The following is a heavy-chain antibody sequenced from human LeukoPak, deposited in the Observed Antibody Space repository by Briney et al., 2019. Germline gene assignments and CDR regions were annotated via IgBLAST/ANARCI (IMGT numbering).Heavy chain of an antibody. D-gene: IGHD1-14*01. V-gene: IGHV1-69*04. Sequence: SVKVSCKASGGTFSSYAISWVRQAPGQGLEWMGRIIPILGIANYAQKFQGRVTITADKSTSTAYMELSSLRSEDTAVYYCARGAGFAEPLPEYWGQGTLLTVSS. J-gene: IGHJ4*02. CDR3: ARGAGFAEPLPEY. CDR2: IIPILGIA. CDR1: GGTFSSYA.